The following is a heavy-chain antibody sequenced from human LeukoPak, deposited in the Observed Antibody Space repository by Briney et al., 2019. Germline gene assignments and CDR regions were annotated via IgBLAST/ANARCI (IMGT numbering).Heavy chain of an antibody. V-gene: IGHV4-59*08. CDR1: GASITSYY. CDR3: ARRVIAAAGWFDP. Sequence: PSETLSLTCTVSGASITSYYWSWIRQPPGKGLEWIGYIYYSGSTTYKPSLKSRVTISVDTSKNQFSLKLSSVTAADTAVYYCARRVIAAAGWFDPWGQGTLVTVSS. D-gene: IGHD6-13*01. CDR2: IYYSGST. J-gene: IGHJ5*02.